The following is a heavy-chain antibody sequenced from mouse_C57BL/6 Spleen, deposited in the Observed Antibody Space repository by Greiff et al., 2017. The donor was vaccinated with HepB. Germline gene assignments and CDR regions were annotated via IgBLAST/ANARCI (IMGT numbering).Heavy chain of an antibody. V-gene: IGHV1-82*01. CDR3: SRSDYYGSSYVGNFDY. J-gene: IGHJ2*01. CDR1: GYAFSSSW. Sequence: VQLQQSGPELVKPGASVKISCKASGYAFSSSWMNWVKQRPGKGLEWIGRIYPGDGDTNYNGKFKGKATLTADKSSSTAYMQLSRLTSEDSAVYFCSRSDYYGSSYVGNFDYWGQGTTLTVSS. CDR2: IYPGDGDT. D-gene: IGHD1-1*01.